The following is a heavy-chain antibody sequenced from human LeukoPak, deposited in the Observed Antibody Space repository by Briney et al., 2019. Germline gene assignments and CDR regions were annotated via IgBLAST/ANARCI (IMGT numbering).Heavy chain of an antibody. D-gene: IGHD4-17*01. CDR2: TYYRSKWYN. V-gene: IGHV6-1*01. CDR3: AGDLDGDYNNWFDP. CDR1: GDSVSSNSAA. Sequence: SQTLSLTCAISGDSVSSNSAAWNWIRQSPSRGLEWLGRTYYRSKWYNDYAVSVKSRITINPDTSKTQFSLKLNSVTPEDTVVYYCAGDLDGDYNNWFDPWGQGTLVTVSS. J-gene: IGHJ5*02.